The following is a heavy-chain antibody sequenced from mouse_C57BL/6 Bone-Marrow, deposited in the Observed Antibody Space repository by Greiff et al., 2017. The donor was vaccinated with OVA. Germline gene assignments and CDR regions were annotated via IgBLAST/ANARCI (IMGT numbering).Heavy chain of an antibody. V-gene: IGHV1-15*01. J-gene: IGHJ3*01. D-gene: IGHD2-4*01. CDR1: GYTFTDYE. Sequence: VKLQESGAELVRPGASVTLSCKASGYTFTDYEMHWVKQTPVHGLEWIGAIDPETGGTASNQKFKGKAILTADKSSSTAYMELRSLTSEDSAVYCCTRPGDYDVGFAYWGQGTLVTVSA. CDR2: IDPETGGT. CDR3: TRPGDYDVGFAY.